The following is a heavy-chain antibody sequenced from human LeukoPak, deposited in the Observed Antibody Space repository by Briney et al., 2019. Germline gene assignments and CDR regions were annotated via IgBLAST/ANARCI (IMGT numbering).Heavy chain of an antibody. J-gene: IGHJ4*02. CDR3: VKDAGIAAVLHATSIDY. D-gene: IGHD6-13*01. Sequence: PGGSLRLYCAASGFTFSSYAMSWVRQAPGEGLKWVSAISGSGGSTYYADSVKGRFTISRDNSKNTLYLQMNSLRAEDTAVYYCVKDAGIAAVLHATSIDYWGQGTLVTVSS. V-gene: IGHV3-23*01. CDR2: ISGSGGST. CDR1: GFTFSSYA.